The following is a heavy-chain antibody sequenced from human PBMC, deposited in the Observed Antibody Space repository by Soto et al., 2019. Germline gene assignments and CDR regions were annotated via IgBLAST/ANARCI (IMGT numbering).Heavy chain of an antibody. Sequence: VQLLESGGGLVQPGGSLRLSCAASGFTFSSYAMSWVRQAPGKGLEWVTSSSGSGGGTYSADSVKGRFTISRDNPKNTLYLQMNSLRVDDTAVYYCAKDLGFFGSGRFDYWGQGSLVAVSS. CDR2: SSGSGGGT. CDR1: GFTFSSYA. CDR3: AKDLGFFGSGRFDY. D-gene: IGHD3-10*01. J-gene: IGHJ4*02. V-gene: IGHV3-23*01.